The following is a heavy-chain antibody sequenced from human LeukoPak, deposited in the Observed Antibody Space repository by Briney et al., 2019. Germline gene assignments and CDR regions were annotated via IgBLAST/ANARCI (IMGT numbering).Heavy chain of an antibody. V-gene: IGHV3-7*01. Sequence: GGSLRLSCAASGFTFSSYWMSWVRQAPGKGLEWVANIKQDGSEKYYVDSVKGRFTISRDNAKNSLYLQMNSLRAEDTAVYYCAREGYYDILTGYPPSDYWGQGTLVTVSS. CDR3: AREGYYDILTGYPPSDY. CDR1: GFTFSSYW. D-gene: IGHD3-9*01. J-gene: IGHJ4*02. CDR2: IKQDGSEK.